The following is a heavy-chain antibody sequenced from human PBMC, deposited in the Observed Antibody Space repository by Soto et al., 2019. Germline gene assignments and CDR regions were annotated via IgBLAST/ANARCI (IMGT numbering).Heavy chain of an antibody. CDR2: ISAYNGNT. CDR3: ARDDRVYGDYGVKFDS. CDR1: GYTFIDYG. D-gene: IGHD4-17*01. J-gene: IGHJ4*02. V-gene: IGHV1-18*01. Sequence: QVQLVQSGAEVKKPGASVKVSCKASGYTFIDYGFSWVRQAPGQGLEWMGWISAYNGNTRNAQKFQGRLTMPRETSTSAAYMELRSLRSDDTAVYYCARDDRVYGDYGVKFDSWGQGTLVTVSS.